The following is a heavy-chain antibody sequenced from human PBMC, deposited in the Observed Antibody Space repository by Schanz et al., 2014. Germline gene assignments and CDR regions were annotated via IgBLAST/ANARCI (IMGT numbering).Heavy chain of an antibody. D-gene: IGHD5-12*01. CDR2: IYSGGDT. Sequence: EVQLVESGGGLVQPGGSLRLSCAASGFSVSSNFMTWVRQAPGKGLEWVSLIYSGGDTNYAGSVKGRFTVSRDNSKNTVYLQMNSLRDEDTALYYCAKDLNRVATAPQSWGQGTLVTVSS. CDR3: AKDLNRVATAPQS. CDR1: GFSVSSNF. V-gene: IGHV3-66*01. J-gene: IGHJ5*02.